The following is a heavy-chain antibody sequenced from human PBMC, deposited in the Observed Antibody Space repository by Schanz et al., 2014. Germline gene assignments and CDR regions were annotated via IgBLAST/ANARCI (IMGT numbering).Heavy chain of an antibody. Sequence: QVQLVQSGDEVKKPGASVKVSCKASGYTFSSYGITWVRQAPGQGLEWMGWISDYNGKTNYAQKFQDRVIMSTDRSSSTAYLELRSLTSDDSAIYYCARHRFGVFYYGLDVWGQGTTILVSS. CDR3: ARHRFGVFYYGLDV. CDR1: GYTFSSYG. V-gene: IGHV1-18*01. J-gene: IGHJ6*02. D-gene: IGHD3-10*01. CDR2: ISDYNGKT.